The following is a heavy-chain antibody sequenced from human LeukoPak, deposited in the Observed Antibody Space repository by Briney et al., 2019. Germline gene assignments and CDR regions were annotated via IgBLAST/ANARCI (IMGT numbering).Heavy chain of an antibody. Sequence: GGSLRLSCAASGFTFSSYWMHWVRQAPGKGLEWVAVIWYDGSNKYYADSVKGRFTISRDNSKNTLYLQMNSLRAEDTAVYYCARERELLEDNYFDYWGQGTLVTVSS. CDR2: IWYDGSNK. J-gene: IGHJ4*02. CDR1: GFTFSSYW. V-gene: IGHV3-33*08. CDR3: ARERELLEDNYFDY. D-gene: IGHD1-26*01.